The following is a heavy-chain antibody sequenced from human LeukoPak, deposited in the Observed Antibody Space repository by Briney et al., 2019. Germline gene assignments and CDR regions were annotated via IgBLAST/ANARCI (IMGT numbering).Heavy chain of an antibody. CDR1: GFTFSSYA. CDR3: ARDWGGSYGYFDY. CDR2: ISGSGGST. V-gene: IGHV3-23*01. Sequence: GGSLRLSCAASGFTFSSYAMSWVRQAPGKGLEWVSAISGSGGSTYYADSVKGRFTISRDNSKNTLYLQMNSLRAEDTALYYCARDWGGSYGYFDYWGQGTLVTVSS. D-gene: IGHD1-26*01. J-gene: IGHJ4*02.